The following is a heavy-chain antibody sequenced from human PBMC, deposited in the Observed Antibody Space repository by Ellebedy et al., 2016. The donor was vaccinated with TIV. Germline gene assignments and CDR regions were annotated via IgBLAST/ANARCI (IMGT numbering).Heavy chain of an antibody. V-gene: IGHV3-30*02. CDR1: GFTFSSHG. CDR2: IRGDGSAQ. CDR3: AKDVARHYGSGSGLDH. Sequence: PGGSLRLSCVASGFTFSSHGMHWVRQAPGKGLEWVALIRGDGSAQFYADSVKGRFTISRDNAENTLYLQMNSLRPEDTAIYYCAKDVARHYGSGSGLDHWGQGTLVTVSS. D-gene: IGHD3-10*01. J-gene: IGHJ4*02.